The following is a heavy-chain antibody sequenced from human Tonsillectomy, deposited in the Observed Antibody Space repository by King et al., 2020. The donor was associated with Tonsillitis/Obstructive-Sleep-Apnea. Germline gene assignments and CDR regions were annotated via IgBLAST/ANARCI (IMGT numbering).Heavy chain of an antibody. CDR2: IWYDGTNK. V-gene: IGHV3-33*03. J-gene: IGHJ4*02. CDR3: ARLSGSYYFDY. CDR1: GFIFNNFG. Sequence: VQLVESGGGVVQPGRSLRLSCAASGFIFNNFGMLWVRQTPGKGLEWVALIWYDGTNKYYADSVKGRFTISRDSSKNTLYLQMSSLRAEDTAGYYCARLSGSYYFDYWGQGTLVTVSS. D-gene: IGHD1-26*01.